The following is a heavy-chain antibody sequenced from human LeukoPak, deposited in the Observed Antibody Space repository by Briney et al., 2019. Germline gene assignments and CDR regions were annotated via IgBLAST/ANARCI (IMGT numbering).Heavy chain of an antibody. J-gene: IGHJ2*01. D-gene: IGHD7-27*01. CDR2: IYYSGRT. CDR1: GGSISSSNYY. V-gene: IGHV4-39*01. CDR3: ARHFSPPGALYWYFDL. Sequence: PSETLSLTCTVSGGSISSSNYYWGWRRQPPGKGLEWVGNIYYSGRTYYNPSLKSRVTIFVDTSKNQFSLKLSSVTAADTTVYYSARHFSPPGALYWYFDLWGRGTLVTVSS.